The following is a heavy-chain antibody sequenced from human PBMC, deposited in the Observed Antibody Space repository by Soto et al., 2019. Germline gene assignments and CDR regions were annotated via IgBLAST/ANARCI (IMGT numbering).Heavy chain of an antibody. Sequence: RXSCAASGFTFSNSAMTWVRQALGKGPEWVSSIGRTNNTHYADSVKGRFAISRDNSQNTLYLQMNSLTAEDTAVYFCAKVDAYSYRTDHWGQGTLVTVSS. CDR3: AKVDAYSYRTDH. D-gene: IGHD3-16*02. V-gene: IGHV3-23*01. CDR1: GFTFSNSA. CDR2: IGRTNNT. J-gene: IGHJ4*02.